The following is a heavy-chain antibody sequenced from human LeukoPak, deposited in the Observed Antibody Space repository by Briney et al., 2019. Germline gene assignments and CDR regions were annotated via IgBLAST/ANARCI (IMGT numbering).Heavy chain of an antibody. CDR1: GGSISTYY. CDR2: IYYSGPT. V-gene: IGHV4-59*08. Sequence: PSETLSLTCTVSGGSISTYYWSWIRQPPGKGLEWIGYIYYSGPTKYTPSLKSRVTISVDTSKNQFSLKLSSVTAADTAVYYCASFYCSGGSCYQYYYYYYMDVWGKGTTVTISS. D-gene: IGHD2-15*01. CDR3: ASFYCSGGSCYQYYYYYYMDV. J-gene: IGHJ6*03.